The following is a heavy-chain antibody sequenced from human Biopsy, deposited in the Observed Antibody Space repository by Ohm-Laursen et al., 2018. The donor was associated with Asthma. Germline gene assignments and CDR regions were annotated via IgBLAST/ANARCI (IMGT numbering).Heavy chain of an antibody. CDR1: GFSFHNYP. Sequence: SLRLSCSASGFSFHNYPMHWVRQAPGKGLEWVALTSYDGANNYYADSVKGRFTISRDNSENTVSLQMNSLTTADTAVYYCARSKVAGRSYYFDHWGQGTLATVSS. V-gene: IGHV3-30-3*01. CDR3: ARSKVAGRSYYFDH. J-gene: IGHJ4*02. D-gene: IGHD6-19*01. CDR2: TSYDGANN.